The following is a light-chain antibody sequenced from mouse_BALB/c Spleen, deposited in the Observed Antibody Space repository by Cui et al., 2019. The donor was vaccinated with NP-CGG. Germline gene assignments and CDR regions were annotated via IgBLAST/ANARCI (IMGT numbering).Light chain of an antibody. V-gene: IGLV1*01. CDR2: GTN. CDR3: VLWYSNHWV. CDR1: TGAVTTSNY. Sequence: QAVVTKEPGLTTSPGETVTLTCRSSTGAVTTSNYANWVQEKPDHLFTGLIGGTNNRAPGVPARFSGSLIGDKAALTITGAQTEDEAIYFCVLWYSNHWVFGGGTKLTVL. J-gene: IGLJ1*01.